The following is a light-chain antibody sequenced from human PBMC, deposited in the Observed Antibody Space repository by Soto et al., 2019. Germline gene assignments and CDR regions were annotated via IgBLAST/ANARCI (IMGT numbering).Light chain of an antibody. Sequence: DIQITQSPSTLSASVGDRVTITCRASQSISNWLAWYQQKPGKAPKVLIYEASTLETGVPSRFSGSRSGTKFTPTISSLQPDDFATYYCQQYNTYVTFGQGTKVDIK. J-gene: IGKJ1*01. CDR3: QQYNTYVT. V-gene: IGKV1-5*03. CDR1: QSISNW. CDR2: EAS.